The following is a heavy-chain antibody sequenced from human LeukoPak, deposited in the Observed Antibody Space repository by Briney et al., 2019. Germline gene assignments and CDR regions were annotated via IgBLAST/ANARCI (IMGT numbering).Heavy chain of an antibody. V-gene: IGHV4-30-4*08. Sequence: SETLPLTCTVSSGSISGGDYYWSWIRQPPGKGLEWIGYISYSGTTYYNPSLKSRVTISEDTSKNLFSLELNSVTAADTAVYYCARLGTAPFDYWGQGTLVTVSS. CDR1: SGSISGGDYY. J-gene: IGHJ4*02. D-gene: IGHD2-21*02. CDR3: ARLGTAPFDY. CDR2: ISYSGTT.